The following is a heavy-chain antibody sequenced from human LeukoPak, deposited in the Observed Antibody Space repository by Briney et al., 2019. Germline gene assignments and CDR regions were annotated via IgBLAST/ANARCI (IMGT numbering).Heavy chain of an antibody. Sequence: PGRSLRLSCAASGFTFSSYAMHWVRQAPGKGLEWVAVISYDGSNKYYADSVKGRFTISRDNSKNTLYLQMNSLRAEDTAVYYCARARGQLPILRRPVGAFDIWGQGTMVTVSS. CDR1: GFTFSSYA. J-gene: IGHJ3*02. CDR3: ARARGQLPILRRPVGAFDI. D-gene: IGHD2-2*01. V-gene: IGHV3-30-3*01. CDR2: ISYDGSNK.